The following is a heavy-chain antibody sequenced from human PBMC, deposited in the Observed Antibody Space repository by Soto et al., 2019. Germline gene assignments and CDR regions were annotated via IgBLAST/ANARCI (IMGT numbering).Heavy chain of an antibody. CDR1: GGSISSGGYY. D-gene: IGHD1-26*01. Sequence: QVQLQESGPGLVKPSQTLSLTCTVSGGSISSGGYYWSWIRQHPGKGLEWIGYIYYSGSTYYTPSLKSRVNISVDTSKNQFSLKRSSVTAADTAVYYCAGIYSGSPGGTLRYWGQGNLVTVYS. V-gene: IGHV4-31*03. J-gene: IGHJ4*02. CDR3: AGIYSGSPGGTLRY. CDR2: IYYSGST.